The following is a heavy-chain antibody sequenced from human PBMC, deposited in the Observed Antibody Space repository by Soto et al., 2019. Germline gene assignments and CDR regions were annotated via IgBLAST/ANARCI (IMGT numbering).Heavy chain of an antibody. J-gene: IGHJ5*02. V-gene: IGHV2-5*02. D-gene: IGHD4-17*01. Sequence: QITLKESGPTLVKPTQTLTLTCTFSGLSLSTTGMGVGWIRQPPGKALEWLALIYWDDDKRYSPSLQSRLTIDKDTSKNLVVVTMTNMDPVDTATYCWAHRLARGTTVTTWGQGTLVTVSS. CDR1: GLSLSTTGMG. CDR2: IYWDDDK. CDR3: AHRLARGTTVTT.